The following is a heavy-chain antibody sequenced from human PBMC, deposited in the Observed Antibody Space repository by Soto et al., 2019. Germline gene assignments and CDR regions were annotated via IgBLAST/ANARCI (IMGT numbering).Heavy chain of an antibody. CDR1: GYTFTSYG. CDR3: ARVRQQLAVNYYYYYMDV. J-gene: IGHJ6*03. Sequence: ASVKVSCKASGYTFTSYGISWVRQAPGQGLEWMGWISAYNGNTNYAQKLQGRVTMTTDTSTSTAYMELRSLRSDDTAVYYCARVRQQLAVNYYYYYMDVWGKGTTVTVSS. V-gene: IGHV1-18*01. CDR2: ISAYNGNT. D-gene: IGHD6-13*01.